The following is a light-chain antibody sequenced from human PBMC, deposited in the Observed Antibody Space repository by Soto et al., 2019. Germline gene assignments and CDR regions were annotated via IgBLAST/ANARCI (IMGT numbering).Light chain of an antibody. V-gene: IGKV3D-15*01. CDR1: QSVSTS. Sequence: EIVRTRFRTTLSESPGSRVTVYYRVSQSVSTSVAWSQQKPGAAPRLLIFDASAWAVDIPGRFSGSVSGTEFTLTITSLQPQDFAVYSCHSYDKWPPGTFGQGTKVDIK. CDR3: HSYDKWPPGT. J-gene: IGKJ1*01. CDR2: DAS.